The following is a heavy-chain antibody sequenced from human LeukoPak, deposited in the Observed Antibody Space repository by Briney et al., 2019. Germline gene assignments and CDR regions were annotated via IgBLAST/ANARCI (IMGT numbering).Heavy chain of an antibody. J-gene: IGHJ4*02. D-gene: IGHD3-10*01. CDR2: ISTSSRST. V-gene: IGHV3-48*01. CDR3: ARSAVRGVACDD. CDR1: GFTFSGFS. Sequence: HPGGSLRLSCTASGFTFSGFSMHWVRQAPGKGLEWLSYISTSSRSTYYADSVKGRFTISRDNAKNTPFLDMHSLRPGDSAVYYCARSAVRGVACDDWGQGTLLTVSS.